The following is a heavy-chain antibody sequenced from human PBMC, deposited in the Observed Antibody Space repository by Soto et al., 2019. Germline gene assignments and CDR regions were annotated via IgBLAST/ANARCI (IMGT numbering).Heavy chain of an antibody. V-gene: IGHV3-30*03. CDR3: ARPPNYYDSRGYYGY. Sequence: PGGSLRLSCAASGFTFSSYGMHWVRQAPGKGLEWVAVISYDGSNKYYADSVKGRFTISRDNAKNSLYLQMNSLRAEDTAVYYCARPPNYYDSRGYYGYWGQGTLVTVSS. J-gene: IGHJ4*02. CDR1: GFTFSSYG. CDR2: ISYDGSNK. D-gene: IGHD3-22*01.